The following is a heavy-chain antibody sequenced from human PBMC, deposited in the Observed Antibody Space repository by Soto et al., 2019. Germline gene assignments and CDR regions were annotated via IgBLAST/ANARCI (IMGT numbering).Heavy chain of an antibody. J-gene: IGHJ4*02. CDR2: INPSGGST. V-gene: IGHV1-46*03. Sequence: ASVKVSCKASGYTFTSYYMHWVRQAPGQGLEWMGIINPSGGSTSYAQKFQGRVTMTRDTSTSTVYMELSSLRSEDTAVYYCASHDSSGYYLDYWGQGTLVTVSS. D-gene: IGHD3-22*01. CDR3: ASHDSSGYYLDY. CDR1: GYTFTSYY.